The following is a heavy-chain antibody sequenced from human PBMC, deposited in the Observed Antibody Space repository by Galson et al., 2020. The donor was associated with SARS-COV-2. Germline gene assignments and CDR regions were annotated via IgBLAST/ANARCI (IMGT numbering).Heavy chain of an antibody. CDR2: GNPSGGLT. Sequence: ASVKVSCKASGYTFSPYYMTWVRQAPGQGLEWMGRGNPSGGLTAYAQKFQGRITMTRDTSTNTDYMELSSLRSDDTAVYYCATSSSPYYNFALDIWGQGTTVTVSS. D-gene: IGHD1-26*01. CDR3: ATSSSPYYNFALDI. V-gene: IGHV1-46*01. J-gene: IGHJ6*02. CDR1: GYTFSPYY.